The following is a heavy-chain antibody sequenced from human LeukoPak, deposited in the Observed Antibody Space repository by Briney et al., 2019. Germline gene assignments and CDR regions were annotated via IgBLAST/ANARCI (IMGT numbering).Heavy chain of an antibody. D-gene: IGHD3-22*01. CDR2: ISSSSSTI. Sequence: GGSLRLSCAASGFTFSSYSMNWVRQAPGKGLEWVSYISSSSSTIYYADSVKGRFTISRDNSKNTLYLQMNSLRAEDTALYYCAKASLLLDAFDIWGQGTMVIVSS. CDR3: AKASLLLDAFDI. CDR1: GFTFSSYS. J-gene: IGHJ3*02. V-gene: IGHV3-48*01.